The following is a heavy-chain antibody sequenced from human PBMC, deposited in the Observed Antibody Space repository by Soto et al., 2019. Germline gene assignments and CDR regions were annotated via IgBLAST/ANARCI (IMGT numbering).Heavy chain of an antibody. D-gene: IGHD3-10*01. V-gene: IGHV3-9*01. Sequence: GGSLRLSCAASGFTFDDYAMHWVRQAPGKGLEWVSGISWNSGSIGYADSVKGRFTISRDNAKNSLYLQMNSLRAEDTALYYCAKDRGVDHPVARPRAFDIWCQGTMITAS. CDR1: GFTFDDYA. J-gene: IGHJ3*02. CDR3: AKDRGVDHPVARPRAFDI. CDR2: ISWNSGSI.